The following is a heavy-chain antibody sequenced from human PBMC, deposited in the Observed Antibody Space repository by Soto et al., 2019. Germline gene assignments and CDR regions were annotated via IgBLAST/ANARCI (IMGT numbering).Heavy chain of an antibody. V-gene: IGHV3-30-3*01. J-gene: IGHJ4*02. Sequence: GGSLRFSCAASGFTFSSYAMHWVRQAPGKGLEWVAVISYDGSNKYYADSVKGRFTISRDNSKNTLYLQMNSLRAEDTAVYYCARDTTIVVVTAPYFDYWGQGTLVTVSS. CDR3: ARDTTIVVVTAPYFDY. CDR1: GFTFSSYA. CDR2: ISYDGSNK. D-gene: IGHD2-21*02.